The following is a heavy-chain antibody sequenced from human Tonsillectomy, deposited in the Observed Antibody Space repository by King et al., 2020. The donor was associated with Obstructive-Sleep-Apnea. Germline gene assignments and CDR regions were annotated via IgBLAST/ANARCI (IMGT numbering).Heavy chain of an antibody. V-gene: IGHV3-30*04. CDR1: GFIFSSYV. Sequence: VQLVESGGGVVQPGKSLRLSCAASGFIFSSYVMHWVRQAPGKGLEWVAVISFDGSDKYHGDSVKGRFTISRDDSENKLYLQMNSLKGEDTAVYYCARGDRTGTFFEYWGQGTLVTVSS. CDR2: ISFDGSDK. CDR3: ARGDRTGTFFEY. D-gene: IGHD1-1*01. J-gene: IGHJ4*02.